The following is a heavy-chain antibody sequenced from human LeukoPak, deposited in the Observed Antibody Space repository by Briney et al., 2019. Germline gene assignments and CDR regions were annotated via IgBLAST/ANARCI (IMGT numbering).Heavy chain of an antibody. Sequence: PGGSLRLSCAASGFTFSDYYMSWIRQAPGKGLEWVSYISSSGSTIYYADSVKGRFTISRDNAKNSLYLQMNSLRAEDTAVYYCARVGPFQNSPSIVVVVAATLAVYGMDVWGQGTTVTVSS. D-gene: IGHD2-15*01. CDR3: ARVGPFQNSPSIVVVVAATLAVYGMDV. V-gene: IGHV3-11*01. CDR1: GFTFSDYY. CDR2: ISSSGSTI. J-gene: IGHJ6*02.